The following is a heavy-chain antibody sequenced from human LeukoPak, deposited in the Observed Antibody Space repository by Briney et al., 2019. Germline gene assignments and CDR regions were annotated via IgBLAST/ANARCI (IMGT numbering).Heavy chain of an antibody. Sequence: GGSLRLSCAASGFTFSSYGMHWVRQAPGKGLEWVAFISFDGTNGYYADSVKGRFTISRDNSKSTLYLQMNSLRAGDTAVYYCAKDGRIGGFYFDFWGQGTLVTISS. D-gene: IGHD1-26*01. V-gene: IGHV3-30*18. CDR2: ISFDGTNG. CDR1: GFTFSSYG. J-gene: IGHJ4*02. CDR3: AKDGRIGGFYFDF.